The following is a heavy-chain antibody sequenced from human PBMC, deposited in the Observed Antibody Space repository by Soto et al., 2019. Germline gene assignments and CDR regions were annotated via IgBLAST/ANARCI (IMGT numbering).Heavy chain of an antibody. V-gene: IGHV1-18*01. CDR2: ISAHNGNT. Sequence: QVHLVQSGAEVKKPGASVKVSCKGSGYNFTTYGITWVRQAPGQGPEWMGWISAHNGNTNYAQKLQGRVTVTRDTSTSTAYRELRSLRSDDPAVYYCGRGRYWEYCGQRALVTGSS. CDR1: GYNFTTYG. CDR3: GRGRYWEY. J-gene: IGHJ4*02. D-gene: IGHD2-8*02.